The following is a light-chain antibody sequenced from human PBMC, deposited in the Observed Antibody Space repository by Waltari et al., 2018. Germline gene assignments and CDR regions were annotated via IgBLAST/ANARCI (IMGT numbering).Light chain of an antibody. J-gene: IGLJ3*02. CDR1: SSDVGGYDY. Sequence: QSALTQPPSASGSPGQSVTLSCTGTSSDVGGYDYVSWYQQHPDKAPKLMIYEVTKRPSVVPDRFSGSKSGNTASLTVSGLQAEDEADYYCSSYAGSNLWVFGGGTKLTVL. V-gene: IGLV2-8*01. CDR2: EVT. CDR3: SSYAGSNLWV.